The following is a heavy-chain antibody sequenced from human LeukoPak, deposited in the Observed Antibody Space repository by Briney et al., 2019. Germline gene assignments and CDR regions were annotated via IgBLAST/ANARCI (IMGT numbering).Heavy chain of an antibody. CDR3: ARNYDFWSGYDPNWFDP. J-gene: IGHJ5*02. CDR1: GYTFTGYY. V-gene: IGHV1-2*02. D-gene: IGHD3-3*01. Sequence: ASVKVSCKASGYTFTGYYMHWVRQAPGQGLEWMGWINPNSGGTNYAQKFQGRVTMTRDTSISTAYTELSRLRSDDTAVYYCARNYDFWSGYDPNWFDPWGQGTLVTVSS. CDR2: INPNSGGT.